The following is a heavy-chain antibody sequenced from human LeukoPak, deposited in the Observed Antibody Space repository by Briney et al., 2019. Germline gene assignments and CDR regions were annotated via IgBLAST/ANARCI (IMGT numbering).Heavy chain of an antibody. CDR3: ARPYSSSWYRAFDI. V-gene: IGHV3-48*03. CDR1: GFTFSSYE. Sequence: GGSLRLSCAASGFTFSSYEMNWVRQAPGKGLEWVSYISSSGSTIYYADSVKGRFTISRDNAKNSLYLQMHSLRAEDTAVYYCARPYSSSWYRAFDIWGQGTMVTVSS. J-gene: IGHJ3*02. CDR2: ISSSGSTI. D-gene: IGHD6-13*01.